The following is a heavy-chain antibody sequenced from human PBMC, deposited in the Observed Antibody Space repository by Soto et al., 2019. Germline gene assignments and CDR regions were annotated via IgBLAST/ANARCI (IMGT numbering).Heavy chain of an antibody. CDR3: ANSIAAAGYGMDV. CDR2: IWYDGSNK. Sequence: QVQLVESGGGVVQPGRSLRLSCAASGFTFSSYGMHWVRQAPGKGLEWVAVIWYDGSNKYYADSVKGRFTISRDNSKNTLYLRMNSLRAEDTAVYYCANSIAAAGYGMDVWGQGTTVTVSS. V-gene: IGHV3-33*06. D-gene: IGHD6-13*01. J-gene: IGHJ6*02. CDR1: GFTFSSYG.